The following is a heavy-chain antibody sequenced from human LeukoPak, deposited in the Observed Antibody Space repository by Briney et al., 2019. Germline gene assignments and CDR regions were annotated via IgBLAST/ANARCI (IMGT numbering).Heavy chain of an antibody. CDR2: ISGDGGST. V-gene: IGHV3-74*01. CDR3: AARFRDGLDI. Sequence: GWSLRLSCAASGFPLSSSWLHGVRQAPGKGLVWVSRISGDGGSTEYADSVKGRFAISRDNAKNTLYLQMNSLRAEDTAVYYCAARFRDGLDIWGQGTMVTVSS. J-gene: IGHJ3*02. CDR1: GFPLSSSW.